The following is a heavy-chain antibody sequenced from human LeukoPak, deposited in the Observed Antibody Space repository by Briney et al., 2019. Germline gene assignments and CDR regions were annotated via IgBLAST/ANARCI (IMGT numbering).Heavy chain of an antibody. D-gene: IGHD6-6*01. V-gene: IGHV4-39*07. J-gene: IGHJ3*02. CDR3: ARDIAARRLHAFDI. CDR1: GGSISSSSYY. CDR2: IYYSGST. Sequence: SETLSLTCTVSGGSISSSSYYWGWIRQPPGKGLEWMGSIYYSGSTYYNPSLKSRVTISVDTSKNQFSLKLSSVTAADTAVYYCARDIAARRLHAFDIWGQGTMVTVSS.